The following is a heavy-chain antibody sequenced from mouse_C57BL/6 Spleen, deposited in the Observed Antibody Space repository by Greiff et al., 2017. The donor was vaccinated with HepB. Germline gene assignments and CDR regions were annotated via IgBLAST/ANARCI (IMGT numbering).Heavy chain of an antibody. J-gene: IGHJ1*03. CDR1: GFTFSSYG. Sequence: VMLVESGGDLVKPGGSLKLSCAASGFTFSSYGMSWVRQPPDKRLDWVATISSGGSYTYYPDSVKGRFTISRDNAKNTLYLQMSSLKSEDTAMYYCARPTVVSYWYFDVWGTGTTVTVSS. CDR2: ISSGGSYT. CDR3: ARPTVVSYWYFDV. V-gene: IGHV5-6*02. D-gene: IGHD1-1*01.